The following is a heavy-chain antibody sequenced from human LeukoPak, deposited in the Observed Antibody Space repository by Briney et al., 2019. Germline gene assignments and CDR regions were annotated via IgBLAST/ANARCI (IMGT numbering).Heavy chain of an antibody. V-gene: IGHV1-2*02. CDR3: ARVGSVDYYDSSGYYFGY. Sequence: ASVKVSCKASGYTFTGYFIHWVRQAPGQGLEWMGWINPNSGGTNYAQKFQGRVTMTRDTSISTAYMELSRLRSDDTAVYYCARVGSVDYYDSSGYYFGYWGQGTLVTVSS. J-gene: IGHJ4*02. D-gene: IGHD3-22*01. CDR2: INPNSGGT. CDR1: GYTFTGYF.